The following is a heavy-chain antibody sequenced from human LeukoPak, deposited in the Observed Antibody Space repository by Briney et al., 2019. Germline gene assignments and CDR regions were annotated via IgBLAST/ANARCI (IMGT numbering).Heavy chain of an antibody. CDR1: GFTVSSNS. D-gene: IGHD3-9*01. CDR3: AKERLFDPYFDY. J-gene: IGHJ4*02. Sequence: PGGSLRLSCTVSGFTVSSNSMSWVRQAPGKGLEWVSFIYSAGSTHYSDSVKGRFTISRDNSKNTLYLQMNSLRAEDTAVYYCAKERLFDPYFDYWGQGTLVTVSS. CDR2: IYSAGST. V-gene: IGHV3-53*01.